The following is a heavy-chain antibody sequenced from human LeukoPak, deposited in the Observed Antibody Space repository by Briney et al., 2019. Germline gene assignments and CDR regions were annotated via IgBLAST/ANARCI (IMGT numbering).Heavy chain of an antibody. CDR1: GFTFSDYY. J-gene: IGHJ4*02. D-gene: IGHD3-22*01. CDR2: ISSSGSTI. CDR3: ARDYYYDSSGYWLY. Sequence: GGSLRLSCAASGFTFSDYYMSWIRQAPGKGLEWVSYISSSGSTIYYADSVKGRFTISRDNAKNSLYLQMNSLRAEGTAVYYCARDYYYDSSGYWLYWGQGTLVTVSS. V-gene: IGHV3-11*01.